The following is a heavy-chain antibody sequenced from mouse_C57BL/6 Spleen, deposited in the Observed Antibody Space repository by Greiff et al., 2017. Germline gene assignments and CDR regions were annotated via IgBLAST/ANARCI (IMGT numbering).Heavy chain of an antibody. CDR1: GFTFSSYG. V-gene: IGHV5-6*01. D-gene: IGHD1-1*01. J-gene: IGHJ2*01. Sequence: EVMLVESGGDLVKPGGSLKLSCAASGFTFSSYGMSWVRQTPDKRLEWVATISSGGSYTYYPDSVKGRFTISRDNAKNTLYLQRSSLKSEDTAMYYWAGGGVITTVVATWDFDYWGQGTTLTVSS. CDR3: AGGGVITTVVATWDFDY. CDR2: ISSGGSYT.